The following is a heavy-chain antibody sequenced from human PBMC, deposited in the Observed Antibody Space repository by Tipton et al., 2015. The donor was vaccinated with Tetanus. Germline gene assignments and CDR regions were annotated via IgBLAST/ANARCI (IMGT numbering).Heavy chain of an antibody. CDR2: IKQDGSEK. Sequence: SLRLSCAASGFTFSSYWMSWVRQAPGKGLEWVANIKQDGSEKYYVDSVKGRFTISRDNANNFLYLQMTSLRPEDTAFYYCARNYDSSGSLGQGTLVTVFS. V-gene: IGHV3-7*03. D-gene: IGHD3-22*01. CDR1: GFTFSSYW. J-gene: IGHJ5*02. CDR3: ARNYDSSGS.